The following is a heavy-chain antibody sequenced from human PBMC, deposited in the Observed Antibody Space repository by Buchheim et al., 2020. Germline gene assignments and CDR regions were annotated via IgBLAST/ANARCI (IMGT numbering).Heavy chain of an antibody. Sequence: EVQLVESGGGLVQPGGSLRLSCTASGFTFSTYSMNWVRQAPGKGLEWVSYTSSGSSTIYYADSVKGRFTISRDNAKNSLYLQMNSLRADDTAVYYWARDGISDYFMDVWG. V-gene: IGHV3-48*01. CDR3: ARDGISDYFMDV. CDR2: TSSGSSTI. CDR1: GFTFSTYS. D-gene: IGHD2-15*01. J-gene: IGHJ6*03.